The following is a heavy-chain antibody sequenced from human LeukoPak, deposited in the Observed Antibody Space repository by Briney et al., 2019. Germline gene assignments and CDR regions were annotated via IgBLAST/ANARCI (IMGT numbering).Heavy chain of an antibody. CDR3: ARRSVPRIPHFDY. D-gene: IGHD3-3*01. CDR2: INHSGST. CDR1: GGSFSGYY. V-gene: IGHV4-34*01. J-gene: IGHJ4*02. Sequence: PSETLSLTCAVYGGSFSGYYWSWVRQPPGKGMEWIGEINHSGSTNYTPSLKSRVTISVDTSKNQFSLKLSSVTAADTAVYYCARRSVPRIPHFDYWGQGTLVTVSS.